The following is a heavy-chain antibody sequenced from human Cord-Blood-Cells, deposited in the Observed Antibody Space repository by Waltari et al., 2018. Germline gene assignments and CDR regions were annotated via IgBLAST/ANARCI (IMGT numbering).Heavy chain of an antibody. CDR1: GGSISSRSYY. V-gene: IGHV4-39*01. CDR2: IYYSGST. Sequence: QLQLQESGPGLVKPSETLSLPCTVSGGSISSRSYYWGWIRQPPGKGLEWIGRIYYSGSTYYNPSLKSRVTISVDTSKNQFSLKLSSVTAADTAVYYCAQVVPAAFAFDIWGQGTMVTVSS. J-gene: IGHJ3*02. CDR3: AQVVPAAFAFDI. D-gene: IGHD2-2*01.